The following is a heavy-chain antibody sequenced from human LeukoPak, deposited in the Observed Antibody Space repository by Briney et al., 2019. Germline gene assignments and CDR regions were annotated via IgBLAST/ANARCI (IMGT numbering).Heavy chain of an antibody. D-gene: IGHD5-18*01. CDR3: AKRIQSAMATGY. CDR1: GFTFSSYE. CDR2: ISSSGSTI. J-gene: IGHJ4*02. V-gene: IGHV3-48*03. Sequence: GGSLRLSCAASGFTFSSYEMNWVRQAPGKGLEWVSYISSSGSTIYYADSVKGRFTISRDNSKNTLYLQMNSLRAEDTAVYYCAKRIQSAMATGYWGQGTLVTVSS.